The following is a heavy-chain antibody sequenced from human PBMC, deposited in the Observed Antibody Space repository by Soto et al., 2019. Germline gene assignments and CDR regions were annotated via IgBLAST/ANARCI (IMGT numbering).Heavy chain of an antibody. CDR3: ARPGHYDFWSGYYTGTDYYYYAMDV. CDR1: GYTFTDYA. V-gene: IGHV1-3*01. CDR2: INAGSGDT. J-gene: IGHJ6*02. Sequence: GASVKVSCKASGYTFTDYAMHWVRQAPGQRLEWMGWINAGSGDTKYSQRFQGRVTISRDTSATTAYMELSNLRSEDTAVYYCARPGHYDFWSGYYTGTDYYYYAMDVWGQGTTVTVSS. D-gene: IGHD3-3*01.